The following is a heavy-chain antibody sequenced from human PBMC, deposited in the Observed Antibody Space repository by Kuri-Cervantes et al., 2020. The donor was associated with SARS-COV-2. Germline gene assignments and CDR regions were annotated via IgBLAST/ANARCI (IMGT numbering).Heavy chain of an antibody. D-gene: IGHD3-16*02. J-gene: IGHJ4*02. CDR2: IGTAGDT. CDR1: GFTFSSYD. V-gene: IGHV3-13*01. Sequence: GGSLRLSCAASGFTFSSYDMHWVPQATGKGLEWVSAIGTAGDTYYPDSVKGRFTISRENAKNSLYLQMNSLRAEDTAVYYCARARSLYVWGSYRTTNYFDYWGQGTLVTVSS. CDR3: ARARSLYVWGSYRTTNYFDY.